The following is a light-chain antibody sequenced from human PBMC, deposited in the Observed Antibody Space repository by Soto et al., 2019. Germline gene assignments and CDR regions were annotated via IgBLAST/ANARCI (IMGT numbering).Light chain of an antibody. CDR2: DAS. V-gene: IGKV1-5*01. CDR1: QSIGHL. CDR3: QQYTNYSPWT. J-gene: IGKJ1*01. Sequence: GDRVTITCRASQSIGHLLAWYQQKPGKTPNLLIYDASNLEGGVPSRFSGSGSGTEFTLTISSLQPDDFATYYCQQYTNYSPWTFGQGTKVEIK.